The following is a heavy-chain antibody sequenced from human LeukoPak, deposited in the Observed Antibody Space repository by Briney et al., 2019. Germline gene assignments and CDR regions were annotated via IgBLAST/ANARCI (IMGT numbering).Heavy chain of an antibody. D-gene: IGHD1-26*01. J-gene: IGHJ4*02. CDR1: GESPSKYY. CDR3: ASSVGSTDY. Sequence: SETLSLTCAVSGESPSKYYWTWIRQSPGKGLEWIGEINHRGSTNLNPSLKSRVTLSVDTSKHQFSLKLTSVTAADAAVYYCASSVGSTDYWGQGTLVTVSS. CDR2: INHRGST. V-gene: IGHV4-34*01.